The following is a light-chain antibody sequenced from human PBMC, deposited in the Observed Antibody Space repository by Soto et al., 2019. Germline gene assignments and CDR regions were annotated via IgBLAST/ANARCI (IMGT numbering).Light chain of an antibody. CDR3: QHFNSYPWT. V-gene: IGKV1-5*03. J-gene: IGKJ1*01. CDR2: KAS. Sequence: DIQMTQSPSTLSASVGYRVTITCLASQSISSWLAWYQQKPGKAPKLLINKASSLESGVPSRFSGSGSGTEFTLTISSLQPDDFATYYCQHFNSYPWTFGQGTKVDIK. CDR1: QSISSW.